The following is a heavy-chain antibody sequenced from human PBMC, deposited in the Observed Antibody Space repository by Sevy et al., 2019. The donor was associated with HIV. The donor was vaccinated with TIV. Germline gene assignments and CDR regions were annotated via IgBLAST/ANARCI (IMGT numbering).Heavy chain of an antibody. D-gene: IGHD6-19*01. CDR1: GFSVSTHA. Sequence: EGSLRLSCAASGFSVSTHAMHWVRQAPGKGLEWVALLSYDGSSKYYADSVKGRLTISRDNAKNTLYLQMSSLRPDDTAVYYCTRDAGYSTGWYPSDYWGQGTLVTVSS. CDR2: LSYDGSSK. CDR3: TRDAGYSTGWYPSDY. J-gene: IGHJ4*02. V-gene: IGHV3-30-3*01.